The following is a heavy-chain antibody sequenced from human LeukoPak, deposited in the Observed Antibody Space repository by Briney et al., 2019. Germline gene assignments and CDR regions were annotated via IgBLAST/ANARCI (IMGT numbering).Heavy chain of an antibody. CDR2: INPNSGGT. V-gene: IGHV1-2*02. J-gene: IGHJ4*02. D-gene: IGHD2-2*01. Sequence: GASVTVSCMSAVYTFTSCYLHWVRQGPGQGLGWMGLINPNSGGTNYAQKFQGRVNMTRDTSISTAYMELSRLRSDDTAVYYCAREVDRVPAAPTDRAIDYWGQGTLATVSS. CDR3: AREVDRVPAAPTDRAIDY. CDR1: VYTFTSCY.